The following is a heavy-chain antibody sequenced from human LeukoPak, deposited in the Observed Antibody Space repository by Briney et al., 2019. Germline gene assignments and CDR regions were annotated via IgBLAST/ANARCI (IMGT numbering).Heavy chain of an antibody. CDR3: ARGYRRAFDI. D-gene: IGHD1-14*01. V-gene: IGHV4-61*01. CDR2: IYYSGST. CDR1: GGSVSRGTSY. J-gene: IGHJ3*02. Sequence: TSETLSLTCTVSGGSVSRGTSYWGWVRQPPRKGLECIGYIYYSGSTNYNPSLKSRVTISVDTSKNQFSLKLSSVTAADTAVYYCARGYRRAFDIWGQGTMVTVPS.